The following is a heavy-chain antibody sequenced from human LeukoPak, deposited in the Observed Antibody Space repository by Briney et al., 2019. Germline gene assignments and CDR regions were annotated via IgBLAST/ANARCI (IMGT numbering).Heavy chain of an antibody. CDR1: EFTFHFYS. CDR2: ISNRSSTI. CDR3: ARGEDY. Sequence: QTGGSLRLSCAASEFTFHFYSMTWVRQAPGKGLEWVSYISNRSSTIYYTDSVKGRFTVSRDNAKNSLNLQMNSLRDEDTAVYYCARGEDYWGQGTLVTVSS. J-gene: IGHJ4*02. V-gene: IGHV3-48*02.